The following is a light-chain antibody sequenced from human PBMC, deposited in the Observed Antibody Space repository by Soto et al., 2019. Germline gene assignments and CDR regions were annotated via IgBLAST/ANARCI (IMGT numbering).Light chain of an antibody. CDR2: GAS. V-gene: IGKV3-15*01. CDR3: QQYNKWPPT. Sequence: EIVLTQSPGTLSLSPGERATLSCRASQSVSSYLAWYQQKPGQAPRLLIYGASTRATGIPARFSGSGSGTEFTLTISSLQSEDFAVYYCQQYNKWPPTFGQGTKVDI. J-gene: IGKJ1*01. CDR1: QSVSSY.